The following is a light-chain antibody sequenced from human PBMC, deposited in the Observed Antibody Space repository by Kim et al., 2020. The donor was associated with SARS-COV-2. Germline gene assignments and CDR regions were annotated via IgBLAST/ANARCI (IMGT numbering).Light chain of an antibody. CDR3: QQDYNCT. J-gene: IGKJ3*01. Sequence: PGERVTLSGRASQSVSSSYLTWYQQRPGQAPRLLIYGASASATGIPARFSGSGSGTDFTLTSSSLQPEDFAVYYWQQDYNCTFGPGTKVDIK. V-gene: IGKV3D-7*01. CDR2: GAS. CDR1: QSVSSSY.